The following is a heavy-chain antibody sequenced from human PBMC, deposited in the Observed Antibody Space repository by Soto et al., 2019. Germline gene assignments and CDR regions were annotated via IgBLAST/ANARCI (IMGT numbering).Heavy chain of an antibody. CDR2: IYYSGST. V-gene: IGHV4-39*07. Sequence: SETLSLTCTVSGGSISSSSYYWGWIRQPPGKGLEWIGSIYYSGSTYYNPSLKSRVTISVDTSKNQFSLKLSSVTAADTAVYYCARDRAVINWGCGAFDIWGQGTMVTVSS. CDR1: GGSISSSSYY. J-gene: IGHJ3*02. D-gene: IGHD7-27*01. CDR3: ARDRAVINWGCGAFDI.